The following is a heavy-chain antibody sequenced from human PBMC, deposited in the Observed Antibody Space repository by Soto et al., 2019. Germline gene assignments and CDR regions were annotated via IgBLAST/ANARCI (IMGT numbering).Heavy chain of an antibody. CDR1: GGSISTYY. CDR3: ARDLAAVPRAFDY. V-gene: IGHV4-4*07. Sequence: KPSETLSLTCTVSGGSISTYYWSWIRQPAGKGLEWIGRIDTSGNTNYNPSLKSRVTMSVDTSKKQFSLKLTSVTAADTAVYYCARDLAAVPRAFDYWGRGTLVTVSS. D-gene: IGHD6-13*01. J-gene: IGHJ4*02. CDR2: IDTSGNT.